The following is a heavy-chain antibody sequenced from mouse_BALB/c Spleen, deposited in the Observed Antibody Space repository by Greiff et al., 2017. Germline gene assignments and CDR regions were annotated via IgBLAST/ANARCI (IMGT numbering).Heavy chain of an antibody. D-gene: IGHD2-1*01. CDR1: GFTFSSYT. J-gene: IGHJ1*01. CDR2: ISSGGGNT. V-gene: IGHV5-9*03. CDR3: ARLFYYGNPWYFDV. Sequence: EVQVVESGGGLVKPGGSLKLSCAASGFTFSSYTMSWVRQTPEKRLEWVATISSGGGNTYYPDSVKGRFTISRDNAKNNLYLQMSSLRSEDTALYYCARLFYYGNPWYFDVWGAGTTVTVSS.